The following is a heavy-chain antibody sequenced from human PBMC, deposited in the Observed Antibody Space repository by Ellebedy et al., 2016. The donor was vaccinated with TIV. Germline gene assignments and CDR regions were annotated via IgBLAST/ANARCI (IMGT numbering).Heavy chain of an antibody. CDR3: ASEYSSSSHWGY. CDR1: GFTLSTYW. J-gene: IGHJ4*02. D-gene: IGHD6-6*01. Sequence: GGSLRLSCEASGFTLSTYWMTWVRRAPGKGLGWVANIKQDGSEKNYVDSVKGRFTISRDNAKNSLYLQMSSLRAEDTAVYYCASEYSSSSHWGYWGQGTLVTVSS. V-gene: IGHV3-7*03. CDR2: IKQDGSEK.